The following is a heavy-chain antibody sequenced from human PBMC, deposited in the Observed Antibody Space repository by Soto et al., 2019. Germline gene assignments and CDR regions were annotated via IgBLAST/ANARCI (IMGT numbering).Heavy chain of an antibody. CDR2: INPGGSIT. J-gene: IGHJ4*02. Sequence: EEQLVESGGGLVQPGGSLRLSCAASGFTFSSYWMHWVRQAPGKGLVWVSRINPGGSITAYADSVQGRFTISRDNAKNTLYLKRNSLRGDDTAVYYCARVPTGKYGVWNYWGQGTLVTVSS. D-gene: IGHD2-8*01. CDR3: ARVPTGKYGVWNY. CDR1: GFTFSSYW. V-gene: IGHV3-74*01.